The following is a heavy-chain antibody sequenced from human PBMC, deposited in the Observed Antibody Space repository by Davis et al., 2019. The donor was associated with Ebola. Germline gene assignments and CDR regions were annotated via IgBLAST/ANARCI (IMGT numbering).Heavy chain of an antibody. Sequence: ASVKVSCKASGYTFTSYGISWVRQAPGQGLEWMGWISAYNGNTNYAQKLQGRVTMTTDTSTSTAYMELSSLRSEDTAVYYCARTYSSSRNYYYYYGMDVWGQGTTVTVSS. CDR2: ISAYNGNT. CDR1: GYTFTSYG. CDR3: ARTYSSSRNYYYYYGMDV. D-gene: IGHD6-13*01. J-gene: IGHJ6*02. V-gene: IGHV1-18*01.